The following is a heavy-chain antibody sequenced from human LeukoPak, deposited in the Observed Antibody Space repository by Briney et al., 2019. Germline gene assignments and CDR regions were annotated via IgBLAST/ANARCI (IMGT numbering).Heavy chain of an antibody. CDR1: GYTFTSNY. Sequence: ASVKVSCKAFGYTFTSNYMHWVRQAPGQGPEWMGVISPSGGSTTYAQKFQGRVTLTRDMSTSTDYLELSSLRSADTAVYYCAREGYCSGASCHSGAHFQHWGQGTLVTVSS. J-gene: IGHJ1*01. D-gene: IGHD2-15*01. CDR2: ISPSGGST. V-gene: IGHV1-46*01. CDR3: AREGYCSGASCHSGAHFQH.